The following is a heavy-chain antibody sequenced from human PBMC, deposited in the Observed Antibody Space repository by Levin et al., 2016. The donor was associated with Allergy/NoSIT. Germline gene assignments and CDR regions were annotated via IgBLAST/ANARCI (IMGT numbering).Heavy chain of an antibody. CDR1: GGSISSSSYY. CDR3: AGGTSPVERSSWSDY. CDR2: IYYSGST. J-gene: IGHJ4*02. V-gene: IGHV4-39*01. Sequence: SETLSLTCTVSGGSISSSSYYWGWIRQPPGKGLEWIGSIYYSGSTYYNPSLKSRVTISVDTSKNQFSLKLSSVTAADTAVYYCAGGTSPVERSSWSDYWGQGTLVTVSS. D-gene: IGHD6-13*01.